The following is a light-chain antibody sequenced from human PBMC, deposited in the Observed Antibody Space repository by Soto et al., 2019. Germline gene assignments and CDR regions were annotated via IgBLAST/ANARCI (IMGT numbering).Light chain of an antibody. V-gene: IGKV2-28*01. Sequence: DIVMTQSPLSLPVTPGEPASISCRSSQSLLHSNGYNYLDWYLQKPGQSPQLLIYLGSNRASGVPDRVSGSGSGTDFTLKISRVEAEDVGVYYCMQALQTAITFGQGTRLEIK. CDR1: QSLLHSNGYNY. J-gene: IGKJ5*01. CDR2: LGS. CDR3: MQALQTAIT.